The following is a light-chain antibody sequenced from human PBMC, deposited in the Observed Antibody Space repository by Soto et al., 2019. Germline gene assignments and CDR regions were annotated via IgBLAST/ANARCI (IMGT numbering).Light chain of an antibody. CDR3: QHRSHWLIT. V-gene: IGKV3-11*01. J-gene: IGKJ5*01. Sequence: EIVLTQSRASLYLSPGERASLSCRASQSVTNYLAWYQQKAGQAPRLLIYETIHRATGIPARFSGSGSGTDITLTISSLEPEDFAVYYCQHRSHWLITFGQGTRLEIK. CDR2: ETI. CDR1: QSVTNY.